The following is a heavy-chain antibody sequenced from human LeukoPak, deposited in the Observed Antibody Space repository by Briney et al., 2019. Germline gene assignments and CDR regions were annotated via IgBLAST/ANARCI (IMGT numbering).Heavy chain of an antibody. D-gene: IGHD3-22*01. CDR2: INPNSGGT. CDR1: GYTFTGYY. V-gene: IGHV1-2*02. Sequence: ASVKVSCKASGYTFTGYYVHWVRQAPGQGLEWMGWINPNSGGTNYAQKFQGRVTMTRDTSISTAYMELSRLRSDDTAVYYCASYDYYDSSGYGYWGRGTLVTVSS. CDR3: ASYDYYDSSGYGY. J-gene: IGHJ4*02.